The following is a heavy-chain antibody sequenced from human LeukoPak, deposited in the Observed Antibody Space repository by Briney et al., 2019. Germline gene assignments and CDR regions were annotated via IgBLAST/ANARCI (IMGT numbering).Heavy chain of an antibody. J-gene: IGHJ6*02. CDR3: ARILYVSYYYYGMDV. CDR1: GGSITSSSYY. D-gene: IGHD2-2*02. Sequence: KASETLSLTCTVSGGSITSSSYYWGWIRQPPGKGLEWIGSIYYSGSTYYNPSLKSRVTISVDTSKNQFSLKLSPVTAADTAVYYCARILYVSYYYYGMDVWGQGTTVTVSS. CDR2: IYYSGST. V-gene: IGHV4-39*01.